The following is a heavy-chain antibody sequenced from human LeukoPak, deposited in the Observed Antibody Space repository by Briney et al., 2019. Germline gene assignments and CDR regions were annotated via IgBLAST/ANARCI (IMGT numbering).Heavy chain of an antibody. CDR1: GLSVSSNY. CDR2: IYRDGSS. D-gene: IGHD3-9*01. Sequence: PGGSLRLSCVASGLSVSSNYMSWVRQAPWKGLEWVSVIYRDGSSYYAESVKGRFTISRDNSKNTLYIQMNSLRAEDTAVYYCARSFYDILIGYYQYFDYWGQGTLVTVSS. V-gene: IGHV3-66*01. J-gene: IGHJ4*02. CDR3: ARSFYDILIGYYQYFDY.